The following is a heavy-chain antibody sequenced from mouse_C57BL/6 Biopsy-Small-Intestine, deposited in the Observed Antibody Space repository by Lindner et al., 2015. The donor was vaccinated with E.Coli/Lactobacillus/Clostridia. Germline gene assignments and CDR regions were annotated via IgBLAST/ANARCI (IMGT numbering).Heavy chain of an antibody. J-gene: IGHJ4*01. CDR2: INTGNGDT. Sequence: SVKVSCKASGYTFTSYAINWVRQAPGQGLEWVGWINTGNGDTRYSPKFQGRVTITRDTSATTTYMELTSLRSEDTAVYYCARSPISGLVIIHYFDYWSQGTLVTVSS. D-gene: IGHD1-2*01. CDR1: GYTFTSYA. CDR3: ARSPISGLVIIHYFDY. V-gene: IGHV1-84*02.